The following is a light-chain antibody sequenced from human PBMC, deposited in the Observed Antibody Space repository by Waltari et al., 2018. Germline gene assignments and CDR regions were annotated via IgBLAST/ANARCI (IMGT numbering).Light chain of an antibody. CDR3: QSYDRSLSVRV. Sequence: QSVLTQPPSVSGAPGQRVTISCTGSSSNIGAGYDVHWYQQLPGSAPKLLIYATIDRPSGVPDRFSCSKSGTSASLAITGLQAEDEADYYCQSYDRSLSVRVFGGGTKLTVL. V-gene: IGLV1-40*01. J-gene: IGLJ2*01. CDR2: ATI. CDR1: SSNIGAGYD.